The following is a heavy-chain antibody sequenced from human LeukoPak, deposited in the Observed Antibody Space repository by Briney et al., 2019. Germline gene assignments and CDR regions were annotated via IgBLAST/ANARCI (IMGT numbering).Heavy chain of an antibody. D-gene: IGHD4-11*01. J-gene: IGHJ4*02. CDR1: GFTVSSNY. Sequence: PGGSLRLSCAASGFTVSSNYMSWVRQAPGKGLEWVSVIYSVGSTFYADSVKGRFTISRDDSKNTLYLQMNSLRAEDTAMYYCARGLPPVMKYYFDYWGQGTLVTVSS. CDR3: ARGLPPVMKYYFDY. CDR2: IYSVGST. V-gene: IGHV3-53*01.